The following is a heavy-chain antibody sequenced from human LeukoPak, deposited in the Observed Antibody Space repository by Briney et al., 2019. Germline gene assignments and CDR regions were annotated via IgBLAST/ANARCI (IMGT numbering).Heavy chain of an antibody. Sequence: ASVKVSCKASGYTFTSYGISWVRQAPGQGLEWMGWISAYNGNTNYAQKLQGRVTMTTDTSTSTAYMELRSLRSDDTAVYYCARVGYCSSTSCYWRRVKSYYFDYWGQGTLVTVSS. V-gene: IGHV1-18*01. D-gene: IGHD2-2*01. CDR2: ISAYNGNT. CDR1: GYTFTSYG. J-gene: IGHJ4*02. CDR3: ARVGYCSSTSCYWRRVKSYYFDY.